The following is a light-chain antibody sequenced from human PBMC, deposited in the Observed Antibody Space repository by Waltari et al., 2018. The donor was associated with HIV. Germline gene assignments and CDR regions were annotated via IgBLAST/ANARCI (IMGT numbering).Light chain of an antibody. V-gene: IGLV3-1*01. CDR2: QDD. CDR3: QAWDTTTMI. Sequence: SYELTQPPSVSVSPGPTASISCSGPKLRDKSACWYQQQPGQSPVLVRYQDDRRPSGIPERFSGSSSANTATLTISGTQAMDEADYYCQAWDTTTMIIGGGTKLTVL. J-gene: IGLJ2*01. CDR1: KLRDKS.